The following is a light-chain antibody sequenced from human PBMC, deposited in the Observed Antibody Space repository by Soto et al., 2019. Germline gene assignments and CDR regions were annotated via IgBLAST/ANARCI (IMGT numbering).Light chain of an antibody. CDR3: SSWADNLDSVV. V-gene: IGLV1-44*01. CDR1: SSNIGSNT. CDR2: TND. Sequence: QSVLTQPRSASGTPGQSVTISCSGSSSNIGSNTVNWYQQLPGTAPKLLIYTNDQRPSGVHDRFSGSRSGTSASLAISGLQFEDEADYHCSSWADNLDSVVFGDGNKVTV. J-gene: IGLJ1*01.